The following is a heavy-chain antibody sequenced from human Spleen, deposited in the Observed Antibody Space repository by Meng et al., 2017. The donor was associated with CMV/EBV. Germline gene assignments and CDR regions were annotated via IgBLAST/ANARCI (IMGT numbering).Heavy chain of an antibody. D-gene: IGHD4-23*01. J-gene: IGHJ4*02. CDR2: IHHSGST. CDR3: ARADYGGNSGC. V-gene: IGHV4-38-2*02. CDR1: GYSISSAYY. Sequence: GSLRLSCTVSGYSISSAYYWGWIRQPPGKGLEWIGSIHHSGSTYYNPSLKSRVTISRDTSKNQFSLKLNSMTAADTAVYYCARADYGGNSGCWGQGTLVTVSS.